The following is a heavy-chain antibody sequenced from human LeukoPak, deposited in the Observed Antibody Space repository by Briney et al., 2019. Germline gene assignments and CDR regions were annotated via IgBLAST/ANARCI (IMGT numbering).Heavy chain of an antibody. D-gene: IGHD2/OR15-2a*01. CDR1: KFTFMNYA. V-gene: IGHV3-23*01. J-gene: IGHJ4*02. CDR2: IGSAGGSI. CDR3: AKRGEVSTYYYFES. Sequence: GGSLRLSCTASKFTFMNYAMHWVRQAPGKGLEWLSTIGSAGGSIFYADSEKGRFTISRDNSKSTLFLQMDSLRVEDTALYYCAKRGEVSTYYYFESWGQGALVTVSS.